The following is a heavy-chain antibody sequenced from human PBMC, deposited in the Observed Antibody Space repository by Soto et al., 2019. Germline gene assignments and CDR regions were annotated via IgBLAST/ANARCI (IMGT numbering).Heavy chain of an antibody. CDR3: ARDLNSGYGKAVSPFDI. CDR1: GFAFSSYS. J-gene: IGHJ3*02. Sequence: GGSLRLSCAASGFAFSSYSMNWVRQAPGKGLEWVSYISSSSSTIYYADSVKGRFTISRDNAKNSLYLQMNSLRAEDTAVYYCARDLNSGYGKAVSPFDIWGQGTMVTVSS. CDR2: ISSSSSTI. V-gene: IGHV3-48*01. D-gene: IGHD5-12*01.